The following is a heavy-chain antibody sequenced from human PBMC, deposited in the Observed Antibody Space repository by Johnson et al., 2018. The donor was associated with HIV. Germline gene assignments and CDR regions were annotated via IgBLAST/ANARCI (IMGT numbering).Heavy chain of an antibody. CDR1: GFTFSDYY. V-gene: IGHV3-66*01. CDR3: ASFGLAVAADAFDI. Sequence: VQLVESGGGLVKPGGSLRLSCASSGFTFSDYYMSWVRQAPGKGLEWVSGSNWNGGSTYYADSVKGRFTISRDNSKNTLYLQMNSLRAEDTAVYYCASFGLAVAADAFDIWGQGTMVTVSS. CDR2: SNWNGGST. J-gene: IGHJ3*02. D-gene: IGHD6-19*01.